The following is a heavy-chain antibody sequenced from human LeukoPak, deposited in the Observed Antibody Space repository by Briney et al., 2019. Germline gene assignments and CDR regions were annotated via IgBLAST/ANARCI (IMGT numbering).Heavy chain of an antibody. CDR2: MYISGST. Sequence: PSETLSLTCTVSGVSITNYYWAWIRQPAGKGLEWIGRMYISGSTNYNPSLESRVSISIDKTKNQFSLKLTSVTAADTAVYYCARDYLVGAPLDSWGQGTLVTVSS. CDR1: GVSITNYY. V-gene: IGHV4-4*07. D-gene: IGHD1-26*01. J-gene: IGHJ4*02. CDR3: ARDYLVGAPLDS.